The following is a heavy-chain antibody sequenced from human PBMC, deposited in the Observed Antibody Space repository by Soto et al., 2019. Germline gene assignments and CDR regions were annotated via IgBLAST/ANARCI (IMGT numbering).Heavy chain of an antibody. CDR1: GFTFGSYW. Sequence: HGESLKISCAGSGFTFGSYWMHWVRQVPGKGLVWVARIDTDGSITGYADSVKGRFTIFRDNAKNTLYLEMNSLRVEDTALYYCARDYNWNNPFDSWGQGTQVTVSS. D-gene: IGHD1-1*01. J-gene: IGHJ4*02. CDR2: IDTDGSIT. V-gene: IGHV3-74*01. CDR3: ARDYNWNNPFDS.